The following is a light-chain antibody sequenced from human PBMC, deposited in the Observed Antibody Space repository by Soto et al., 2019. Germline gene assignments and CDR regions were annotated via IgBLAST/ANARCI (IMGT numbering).Light chain of an antibody. V-gene: IGKV3-20*01. Sequence: EILLTQSPGTLSLSPGERATLSCRASQSVSSSYLAWYKQKPGQAPRLLIYGASNRATGIPDRLSGSGSGTDFTLTISRMEPEDFAVYYCQQYGSSGTFGHGTKVDIK. CDR2: GAS. CDR1: QSVSSSY. J-gene: IGKJ1*01. CDR3: QQYGSSGT.